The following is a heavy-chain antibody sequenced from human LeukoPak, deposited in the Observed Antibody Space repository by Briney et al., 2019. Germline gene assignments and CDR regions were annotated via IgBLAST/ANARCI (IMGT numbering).Heavy chain of an antibody. Sequence: GGSLRLSCVASGFTFTSYAMNWVRQAPGKGLEWVSVIYSGGSTYYADSVKGRFTISRDNSKNTLYLQMNSLRAEDTAVYYCARERTPKHYYGSGSYDRYFDHWGQGALVTVSS. J-gene: IGHJ4*02. CDR2: IYSGGST. V-gene: IGHV3-66*01. CDR1: GFTFTSYA. D-gene: IGHD3-10*01. CDR3: ARERTPKHYYGSGSYDRYFDH.